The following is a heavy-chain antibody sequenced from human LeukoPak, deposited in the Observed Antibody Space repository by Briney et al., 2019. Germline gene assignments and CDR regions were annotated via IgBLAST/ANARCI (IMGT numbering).Heavy chain of an antibody. V-gene: IGHV3-7*01. J-gene: IGHJ4*02. CDR3: AREGGSRGVSNGYYFDY. CDR1: GFTFSSYW. Sequence: GGSLRLSCAASGFTFSSYWMSWVRQAPGKGLEWVANINQDGSEKYYVDSVKGRFTISRDNAKNSLYLQMNSLRAEDTAVYYCAREGGSRGVSNGYYFDYWGQGTLVTVSS. D-gene: IGHD3-10*01. CDR2: INQDGSEK.